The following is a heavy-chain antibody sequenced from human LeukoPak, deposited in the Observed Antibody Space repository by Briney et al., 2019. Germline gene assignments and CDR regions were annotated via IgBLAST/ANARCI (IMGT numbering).Heavy chain of an antibody. D-gene: IGHD3-10*01. CDR2: INPSGGST. J-gene: IGHJ4*02. V-gene: IGHV1-46*01. CDR1: GYTFTSHY. CDR3: ATSTGPGSYSNDY. Sequence: GASVKVSCKSSGYTFTSHYMHWVRQAPGQGLEWMGIINPSGGSTSYAQKFQGRVTMTRDMSTSTDYMELSSLRSEDTAVYYCATSTGPGSYSNDYWGQGTLVTVSS.